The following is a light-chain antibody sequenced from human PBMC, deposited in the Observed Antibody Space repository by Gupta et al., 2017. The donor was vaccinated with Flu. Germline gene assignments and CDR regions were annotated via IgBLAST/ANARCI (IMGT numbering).Light chain of an antibody. CDR3: QQYNRYSV. V-gene: IGKV1-5*03. Sequence: DIQMTQSPSTLSASVGDRVTITCRASQSISSWWAWYQQKPGKAPKLLIYKASSLESGVPSRFSGRGSGTEFTLTISSLQPDDCATYYCQQYNRYSVFGQGTKLEIK. CDR2: KAS. CDR1: QSISSW. J-gene: IGKJ2*01.